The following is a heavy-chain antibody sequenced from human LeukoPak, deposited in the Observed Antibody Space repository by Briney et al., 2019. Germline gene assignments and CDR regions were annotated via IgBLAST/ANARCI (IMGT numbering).Heavy chain of an antibody. CDR3: ARQPRFLEWLLDNWFDP. V-gene: IGHV4-39*01. J-gene: IGHJ5*02. CDR2: IYYSGST. CDR1: GGSISSSSYY. Sequence: SEALSLTCTVSGGSISSSSYYWGWIRQPPGKGLEWIGSIYYSGSTYYNPSLKSRVTISADTSKNQFSLKLSSVTAADTAVYYCARQPRFLEWLLDNWFDPWGQGTLVTVSS. D-gene: IGHD3-3*01.